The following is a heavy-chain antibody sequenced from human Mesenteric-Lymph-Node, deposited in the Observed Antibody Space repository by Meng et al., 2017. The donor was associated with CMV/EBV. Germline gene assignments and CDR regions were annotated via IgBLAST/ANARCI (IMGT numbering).Heavy chain of an antibody. CDR1: GYSFTSYW. J-gene: IGHJ4*02. CDR2: ISASSGNT. D-gene: IGHD1-26*01. Sequence: GESLKISCKGSGYSFTSYWIGWVRQMPGKGLEWMAWISASSGNTNFAQNFRGRVTLTTDTSTSTAYMDLRGLRSDDTAMYYCATDSQSSHSGSYYYFDYWGQGTLVTVSS. CDR3: ATDSQSSHSGSYYYFDY. V-gene: IGHV1-18*04.